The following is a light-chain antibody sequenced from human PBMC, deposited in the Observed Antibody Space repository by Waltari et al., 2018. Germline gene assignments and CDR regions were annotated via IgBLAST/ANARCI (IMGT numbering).Light chain of an antibody. J-gene: IGKJ2*01. CDR1: QSISRN. CDR2: GAS. Sequence: EILMTQSPPTLSVSPGERATLSCRASQSISRNLAWYQQKPGQAPRLLIYGASTRATGIPARFSGSVSGTEFTLTISSLQSEDFAVYYCQQYNNWRTVGQGTKLEIK. V-gene: IGKV3-15*01. CDR3: QQYNNWRT.